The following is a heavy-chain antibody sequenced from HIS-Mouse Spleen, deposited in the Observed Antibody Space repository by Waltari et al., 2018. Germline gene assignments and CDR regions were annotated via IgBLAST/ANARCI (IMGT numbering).Heavy chain of an antibody. D-gene: IGHD6-13*01. CDR2: IYYSGST. CDR1: GGSISSNGYY. V-gene: IGHV4-39*07. Sequence: QLQLQESGPGLVKPSETLSLTCTVSGGSISSNGYYWGGIRQPPGKGLEWIGSIYYSGSTYYNPTLKSRVTISVDTSKNQFSLKLSSVTAADTAVYYCAREIPYSSSWYDWYFDLWGRGTLVTVSS. CDR3: AREIPYSSSWYDWYFDL. J-gene: IGHJ2*01.